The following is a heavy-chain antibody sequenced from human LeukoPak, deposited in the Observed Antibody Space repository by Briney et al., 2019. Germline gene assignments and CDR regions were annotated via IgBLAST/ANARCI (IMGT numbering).Heavy chain of an antibody. CDR1: GFTFGDYY. V-gene: IGHV3-74*01. CDR2: INSDGSST. D-gene: IGHD3-16*01. CDR3: ASSLGPLTEY. Sequence: GGSLRLSCAASGFTFGDYYMSWIRQAPGKGLVWVSRINSDGSSTDYADSVKGRFTISRDNTKNTLYLQMNSLRAEDTAVYYCASSLGPLTEYWGQGTLVTVSS. J-gene: IGHJ4*02.